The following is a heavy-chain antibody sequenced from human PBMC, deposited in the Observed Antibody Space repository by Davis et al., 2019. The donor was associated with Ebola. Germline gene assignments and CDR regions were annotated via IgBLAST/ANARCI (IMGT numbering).Heavy chain of an antibody. CDR3: AREGSYDFWSGYYRYFDY. V-gene: IGHV1-46*01. D-gene: IGHD3-3*01. CDR1: GYTFTSYY. Sequence: ASVKVSCKASGYTFTSYYMHWVRQAPGQGLEWMGIINPSGGSTSYAQKFQGRVTMTRDTSTSTVYMELSRLRSDDTAVYYCAREGSYDFWSGYYRYFDYWGQGTLVTVPS. CDR2: INPSGGST. J-gene: IGHJ4*02.